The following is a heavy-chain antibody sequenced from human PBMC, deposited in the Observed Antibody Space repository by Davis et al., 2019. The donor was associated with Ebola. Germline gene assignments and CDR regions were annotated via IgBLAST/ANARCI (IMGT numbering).Heavy chain of an antibody. Sequence: PSETLSLTCAVYGGSFSGYYWSWIRQPPGKGLEWIGEINHSGSTNYNPSLKSRVTISVDTSKNQFSLKLSSVTAADTAVYYCARGVSSTYYMDVWGKGTTVTVSS. D-gene: IGHD6-13*01. J-gene: IGHJ6*03. CDR1: GGSFSGYY. CDR3: ARGVSSTYYMDV. CDR2: INHSGST. V-gene: IGHV4-34*01.